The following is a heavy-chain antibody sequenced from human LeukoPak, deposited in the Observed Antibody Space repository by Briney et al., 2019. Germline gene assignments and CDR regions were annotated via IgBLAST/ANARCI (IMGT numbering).Heavy chain of an antibody. J-gene: IGHJ3*02. CDR3: ARKGSGQLDRGAFDI. CDR2: IYYSRST. CDR1: GGSISSGGYY. Sequence: SQTLSLTCTVSGGSISSGGYYWSWIRQHPGKGLEWIGYIYYSRSTYYNPSLKSRVTISVDTSKNQFYLKLSSVTAADTAVYYCARKGSGQLDRGAFDIWGQGTMVTVSS. V-gene: IGHV4-31*03. D-gene: IGHD6-6*01.